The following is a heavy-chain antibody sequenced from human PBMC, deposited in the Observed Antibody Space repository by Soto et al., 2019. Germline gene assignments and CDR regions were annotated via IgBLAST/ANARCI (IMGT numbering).Heavy chain of an antibody. CDR1: GYTFTGYY. J-gene: IGHJ4*02. CDR2: INPNSGGT. CDR3: ASSLDVEINFDY. V-gene: IGHV1-2*02. Sequence: VASVKVSCKASGYTFTGYYMHWVRQAPGQGLEWMGWINPNSGGTNYAQKFQGRVTMARDTSISTAYMELSRLRSDDTAVYYCASSLDVEINFDYWGQGTLVTVSS.